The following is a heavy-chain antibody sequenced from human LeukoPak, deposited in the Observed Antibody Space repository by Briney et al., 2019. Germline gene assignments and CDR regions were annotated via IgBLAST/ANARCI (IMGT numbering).Heavy chain of an antibody. V-gene: IGHV3-7*01. CDR2: IKADGGEK. D-gene: IGHD4-17*01. CDR1: GFTFSTYW. Sequence: GGSLRLSCAASGFTFSTYWMNWFRQTPGKGLEWVAKIKADGGEKDHVASVKGRFTISRDNAKNSLYLQMNSLRAEDTAVYYCARESGSVTSEVDFDYWGQGTLVTVSS. CDR3: ARESGSVTSEVDFDY. J-gene: IGHJ4*02.